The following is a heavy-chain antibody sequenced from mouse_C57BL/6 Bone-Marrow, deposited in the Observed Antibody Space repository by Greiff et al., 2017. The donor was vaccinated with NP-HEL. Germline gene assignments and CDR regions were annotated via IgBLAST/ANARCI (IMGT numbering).Heavy chain of an antibody. CDR3: ARGIYLGYFDV. CDR1: GYTFTSTC. Sequence: VQLQQSVAELVKPGASVKLSCTASGYTFTSTCMHWVKQRPGQGLEWIGMIHPASGSTNYTAKFQSKATLTVDTSSSTAYMQLSSLTSEDSEVYYCARGIYLGYFDVWGTGTT. V-gene: IGHV1-64*01. D-gene: IGHD1-1*01. CDR2: IHPASGST. J-gene: IGHJ1*03.